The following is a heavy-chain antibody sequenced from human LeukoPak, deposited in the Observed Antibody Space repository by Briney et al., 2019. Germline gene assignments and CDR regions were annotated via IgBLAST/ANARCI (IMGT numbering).Heavy chain of an antibody. V-gene: IGHV3-48*01. CDR3: ARRFDH. CDR2: IDSGRNNI. CDR1: GFTFSTYS. Sequence: PGGSLRLSCAASGFTFSTYSMNWVRQAPGKVLEWISGIDSGRNNIHYADSVKGRFTISRDDAKNSLYLQMDSLRAEDTAVYYCARRFDHWGQGTLVTVSS. J-gene: IGHJ4*02.